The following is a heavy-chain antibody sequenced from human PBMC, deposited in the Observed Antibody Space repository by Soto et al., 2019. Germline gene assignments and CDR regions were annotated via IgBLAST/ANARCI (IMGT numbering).Heavy chain of an antibody. Sequence: QVQLVQSGAEVKKPGSSVKVSCKASGGTFSSYAISWVPQAPGQGLEWMGGIIPITGTGNYAQKFKGRVRITGDESTSTGYMELSRLRAEDTAVDYCEGSGYGGYGNWFDHWGQGTLVTVSS. CDR2: IIPITGTG. CDR1: GGTFSSYA. V-gene: IGHV1-69*01. CDR3: EGSGYGGYGNWFDH. J-gene: IGHJ5*02. D-gene: IGHD5-12*01.